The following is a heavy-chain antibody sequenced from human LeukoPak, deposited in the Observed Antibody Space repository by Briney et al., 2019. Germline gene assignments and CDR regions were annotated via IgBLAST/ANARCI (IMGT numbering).Heavy chain of an antibody. D-gene: IGHD5-24*01. CDR1: GLTFSSYA. Sequence: PGGSLRLSCAASGLTFSSYAMSWVRQAPGKGLEWVSAISGSGGSTYYADSVKGRFTISRDNSKNTLYLQMNSLRAEDTAVYYCAPSPRWLQFTAFDIWGQGTMVTVSS. J-gene: IGHJ3*02. V-gene: IGHV3-23*01. CDR3: APSPRWLQFTAFDI. CDR2: ISGSGGST.